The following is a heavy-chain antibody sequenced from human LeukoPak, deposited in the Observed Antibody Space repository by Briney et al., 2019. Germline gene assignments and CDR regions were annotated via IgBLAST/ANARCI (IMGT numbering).Heavy chain of an antibody. CDR3: ARALDYGGNRGIDY. J-gene: IGHJ4*02. CDR2: IYYSGST. V-gene: IGHV4-39*07. D-gene: IGHD4-23*01. Sequence: SETLSLTCTVSGGSISSSSYYWGWIRQPPGKGLEWIGSIYYSGSTNYNPSLKSRVTISVDTSKNQFSLKLSSVTAADTAVYYCARALDYGGNRGIDYWGQGTLVTVSS. CDR1: GGSISSSSYY.